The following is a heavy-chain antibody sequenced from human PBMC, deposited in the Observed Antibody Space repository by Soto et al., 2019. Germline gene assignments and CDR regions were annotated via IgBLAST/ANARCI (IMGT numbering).Heavy chain of an antibody. V-gene: IGHV3-15*01. CDR1: GMTISNAW. J-gene: IGHJ3*02. CDR3: TTTRPGTNVLDK. D-gene: IGHD6-13*01. CDR2: IRSKMDGGTT. Sequence: GGSLRLSCAASGMTISNAWMNWVRQAPGKGLEWVGRIRSKMDGGTTEYVAPVKGRFTFSREDSKNTLYLQMSGLQTEDTAVYYCTTTRPGTNVLDKWGQGTMVTVSS.